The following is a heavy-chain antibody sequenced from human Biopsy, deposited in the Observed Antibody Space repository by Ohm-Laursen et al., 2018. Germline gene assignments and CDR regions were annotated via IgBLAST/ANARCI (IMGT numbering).Heavy chain of an antibody. CDR3: ARDGEAKYCKHGLCPSDF. CDR1: GFTFSGFS. J-gene: IGHJ4*02. D-gene: IGHD2/OR15-2a*01. Sequence: GSLRLSCAASGFTFSGFSMNWVRQAPGKGLEWVSSISASGNHIYYTDSVKGRFTVSRDNGKNSVYLQMNSLRVEDTAVYYCARDGEAKYCKHGLCPSDFWGQGTLVTVSS. V-gene: IGHV3-21*01. CDR2: ISASGNHI.